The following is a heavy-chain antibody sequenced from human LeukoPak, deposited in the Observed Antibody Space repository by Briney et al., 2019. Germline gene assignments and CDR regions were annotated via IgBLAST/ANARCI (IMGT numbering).Heavy chain of an antibody. CDR3: AREGGLYYSYWRAGDY. D-gene: IGHD4-11*01. CDR2: IRSKAYGETT. Sequence: GGSLRLSCTSSGFTFGEYALSWVRQAPGRGLEWVGFIRSKAYGETTEYAASVRGRFTISRDESKNIAYLHMNSLRTEDTAVYYCAREGGLYYSYWRAGDYWGQGTLVTVSS. J-gene: IGHJ4*02. V-gene: IGHV3-49*04. CDR1: GFTFGEYA.